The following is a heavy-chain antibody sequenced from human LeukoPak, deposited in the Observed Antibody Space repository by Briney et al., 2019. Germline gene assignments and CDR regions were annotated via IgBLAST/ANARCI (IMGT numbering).Heavy chain of an antibody. Sequence: PGGSLRLSCAASGFTFNTYAMTWVRQAPGKGLEWVSDISESGGSTYYEDSVQGRFTISRDNSKNTLYLQMNSLRVEETAIYYCAKAGSDWYYFDSWGQGTLVTVSS. D-gene: IGHD6-19*01. CDR2: ISESGGST. J-gene: IGHJ4*02. CDR3: AKAGSDWYYFDS. V-gene: IGHV3-23*01. CDR1: GFTFNTYA.